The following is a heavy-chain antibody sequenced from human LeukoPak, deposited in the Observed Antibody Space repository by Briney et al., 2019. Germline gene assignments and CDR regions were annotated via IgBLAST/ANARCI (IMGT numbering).Heavy chain of an antibody. J-gene: IGHJ4*02. Sequence: GGTLRLSCAASGFTVRSYYMAWVRQALGKGLEWVSVIYSGGDTYYADSVKGRFTISRDNSKNMIYLEMSSLKAEDTAVYYCAKERNLEIAVAGTIFDYWGQGALVTVSS. CDR3: AKERNLEIAVAGTIFDY. CDR2: IYSGGDT. V-gene: IGHV3-66*01. CDR1: GFTVRSYY. D-gene: IGHD6-19*01.